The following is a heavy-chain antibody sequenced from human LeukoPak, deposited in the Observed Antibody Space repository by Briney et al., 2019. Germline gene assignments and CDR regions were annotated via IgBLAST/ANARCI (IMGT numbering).Heavy chain of an antibody. CDR1: GFTXXXXW. Sequence: GFTXXXXWMSWVRXAPGKGLEWVANIKQDGSEKYYVDSVKGRFTISRDNAKNSLYLQMNSLRAEDTAVYYCARDYDYVWGNNNWFDPWGQGTLVTVSS. CDR2: IKQDGSEK. D-gene: IGHD3-16*01. CDR3: ARDYDYVWGNNNWFDP. J-gene: IGHJ5*02. V-gene: IGHV3-7*01.